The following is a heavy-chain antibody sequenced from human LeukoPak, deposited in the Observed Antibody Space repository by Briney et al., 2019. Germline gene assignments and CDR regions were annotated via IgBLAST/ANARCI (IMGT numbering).Heavy chain of an antibody. CDR2: ISSSGSTI. Sequence: GGSLRLSCAASGFTFSSYEMNWVRQAPGKGLEWVSYISSSGSTIYYADSVTGRFTISRDNSKNTLYLQMNSLRAEDTAVYYCAKSLLYCTGSSCYSLGVGLNFDSWGQGTLVTVSS. D-gene: IGHD2-15*01. J-gene: IGHJ4*02. V-gene: IGHV3-48*03. CDR1: GFTFSSYE. CDR3: AKSLLYCTGSSCYSLGVGLNFDS.